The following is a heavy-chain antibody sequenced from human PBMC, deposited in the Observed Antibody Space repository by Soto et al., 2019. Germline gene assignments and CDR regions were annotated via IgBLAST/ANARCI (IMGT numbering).Heavy chain of an antibody. V-gene: IGHV3-23*01. CDR2: IYGRGRGI. D-gene: IGHD2-8*01. CDR1: GFPFETYA. Sequence: EVQLLESGGDLVQPGGSLRLSCVASGFPFETYAMSWVRQAPGRGLEWVSGIYGRGRGISYADSVKGRFTISRDNSNNVLYLRLDSVRAEDKAVYYCAKDRQPDGLGPFDHWGQGTLVTVSS. CDR3: AKDRQPDGLGPFDH. J-gene: IGHJ4*02.